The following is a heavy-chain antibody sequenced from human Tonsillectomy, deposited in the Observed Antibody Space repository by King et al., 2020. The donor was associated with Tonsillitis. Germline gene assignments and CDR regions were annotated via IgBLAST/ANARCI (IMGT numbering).Heavy chain of an antibody. CDR3: ATWDRYYDSSGYSYYFDY. D-gene: IGHD3-22*01. J-gene: IGHJ4*02. CDR1: GFTFSSYA. V-gene: IGHV3-30*03. Sequence: VQLVESGGGVVQPGRSLRLSCAVSGFTFSSYAMHWVRQAPGKGLEWVAVISYDGSNKYYADSVKGRFTISRDNSKNTLYLQMNSLRAEDTAVYYCATWDRYYDSSGYSYYFDYWGQGTLVTVSS. CDR2: ISYDGSNK.